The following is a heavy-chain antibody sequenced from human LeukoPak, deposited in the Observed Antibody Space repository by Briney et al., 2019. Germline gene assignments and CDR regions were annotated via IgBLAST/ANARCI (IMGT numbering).Heavy chain of an antibody. Sequence: GASVKVSCKASGYTFTSYYMHWVRQAPGQELEWMGIINPSGGSTSYAQKFQGRVTMTRDTSTSTVYMELSSLRSEDTAVYYCARDRVLGYCSGGSCQANYFDYWGQGTLVTVSS. D-gene: IGHD2-15*01. CDR3: ARDRVLGYCSGGSCQANYFDY. V-gene: IGHV1-46*01. CDR2: INPSGGST. J-gene: IGHJ4*02. CDR1: GYTFTSYY.